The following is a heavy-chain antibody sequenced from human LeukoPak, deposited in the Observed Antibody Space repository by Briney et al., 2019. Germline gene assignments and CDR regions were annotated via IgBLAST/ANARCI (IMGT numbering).Heavy chain of an antibody. V-gene: IGHV4-59*08. D-gene: IGHD3-3*01. Sequence: SETLSLTCTVSGGSISSYYWSWIRKPPGKGLEWIGYIYYSGSTNYNPSLKSRVTISVDTSKNQFSLKLSSVTAADTAVYYCARHNRAYYDFWSGYQPFDYWGQGTLVTVSS. CDR3: ARHNRAYYDFWSGYQPFDY. J-gene: IGHJ4*02. CDR1: GGSISSYY. CDR2: IYYSGST.